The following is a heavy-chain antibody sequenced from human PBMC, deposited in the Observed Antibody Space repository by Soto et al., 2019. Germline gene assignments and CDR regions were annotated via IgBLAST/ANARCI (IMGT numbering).Heavy chain of an antibody. J-gene: IGHJ4*02. CDR3: ARMAPTAIFDY. Sequence: SGPTLVNTTQTLGLTCTFSGFSLSTSGVGVGWIRQPPGKALEWLALIYWDDDKRYSPSLKSRLTITKDTSKNQVVLTMTNMDPVDTATYYCARMAPTAIFDYWAREPWSPSPQ. D-gene: IGHD4-17*01. CDR2: IYWDDDK. CDR1: GFSLSTSGVG. V-gene: IGHV2-5*02.